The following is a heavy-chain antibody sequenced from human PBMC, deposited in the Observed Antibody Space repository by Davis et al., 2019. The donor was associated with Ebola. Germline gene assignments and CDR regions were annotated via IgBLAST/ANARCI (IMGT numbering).Heavy chain of an antibody. CDR3: ARDRGLGHQWLVPIYYFDY. CDR1: GFSFGVNA. Sequence: GGSLRLSCTASGFSFGVNALSWYRQAPGKGLEWVVNIKQDGSEKYYVDSVKGRFTISRDNAKNSLYLQMNSLRAEDTAVYYCARDRGLGHQWLVPIYYFDYWGQGTLVTVSS. J-gene: IGHJ4*02. V-gene: IGHV3-7*01. CDR2: IKQDGSEK. D-gene: IGHD6-19*01.